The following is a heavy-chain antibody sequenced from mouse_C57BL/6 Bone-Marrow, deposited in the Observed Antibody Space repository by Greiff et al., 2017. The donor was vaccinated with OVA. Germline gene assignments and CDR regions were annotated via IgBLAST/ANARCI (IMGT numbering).Heavy chain of an antibody. V-gene: IGHV14-4*01. Sequence: EVKLMESGAELVRPGASVKLSCTASGFNIKDDYMHWVKQRPEQGLEWIGWIDPENGDTEYASKFQGKATITADTSSNTAYLQLSSLTSEDTADDCSTTGYDGYYDYWGQGTTLTVSS. D-gene: IGHD2-3*01. CDR2: IDPENGDT. CDR1: GFNIKDDY. CDR3: TTGYDGYYDY. J-gene: IGHJ2*01.